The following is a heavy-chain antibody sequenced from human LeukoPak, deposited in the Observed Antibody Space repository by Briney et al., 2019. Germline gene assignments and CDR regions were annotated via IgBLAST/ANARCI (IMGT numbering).Heavy chain of an antibody. CDR3: ASLPPYDYVWGSYRLPFASYMDV. Sequence: ASVKVSCKASGGTFSSYAISWVRQAPGQGLEWMGGIIPIFGTANYVQKFQGRVTITTDESTSTAYMELRSLRSEDTAVYYCASLPPYDYVWGSYRLPFASYMDVWGKGSTVTVSS. CDR2: IIPIFGTA. CDR1: GGTFSSYA. J-gene: IGHJ6*03. D-gene: IGHD3-16*02. V-gene: IGHV1-69*05.